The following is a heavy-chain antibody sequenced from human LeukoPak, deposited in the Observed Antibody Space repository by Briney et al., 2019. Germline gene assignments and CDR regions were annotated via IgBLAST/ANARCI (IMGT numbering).Heavy chain of an antibody. CDR1: GYTFTDYY. Sequence: ASVKVSCKASGYTFTDYYMHWVRQAPGQGLEWMGWINPNNGGTNYAQKFQGRVTMTRDTSITTAYMELSRLRSDDTAVYYCARRSYNWNDIYLNWFDPWGQGTLVTVSS. V-gene: IGHV1-2*02. D-gene: IGHD1-1*01. CDR3: ARRSYNWNDIYLNWFDP. J-gene: IGHJ5*02. CDR2: INPNNGGT.